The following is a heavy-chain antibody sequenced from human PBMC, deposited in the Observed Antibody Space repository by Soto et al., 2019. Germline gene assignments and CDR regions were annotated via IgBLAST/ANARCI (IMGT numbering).Heavy chain of an antibody. V-gene: IGHV4-39*01. CDR2: IYYSGAT. Sequence: ETLYLTGAVSGGSISSTTYYWAWILQPPGKGLEWVATIYYSGATYCNPSLKSRLTISIDTSKNQFSLRLSSVTAADTAMYYCARYYDTSNRPYFHHWGQGTRVTVSS. D-gene: IGHD3-22*01. CDR1: GGSISSTTYY. CDR3: ARYYDTSNRPYFHH. J-gene: IGHJ1*01.